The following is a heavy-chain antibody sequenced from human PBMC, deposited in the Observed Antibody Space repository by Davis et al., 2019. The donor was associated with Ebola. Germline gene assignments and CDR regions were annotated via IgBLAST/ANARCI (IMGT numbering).Heavy chain of an antibody. D-gene: IGHD6-19*01. V-gene: IGHV1-3*01. CDR2: INAGTGNR. Sequence: ASVKVSCKASGYTFTSHAIHWVRQAPGQSLEWMGWINAGTGNRQYSQKFPGRVTIIRDTSASTAYMEVSSLRSEDTAVYYCAREGIAVAGTFASLDLWGQGTLVTVTS. J-gene: IGHJ5*02. CDR3: AREGIAVAGTFASLDL. CDR1: GYTFTSHA.